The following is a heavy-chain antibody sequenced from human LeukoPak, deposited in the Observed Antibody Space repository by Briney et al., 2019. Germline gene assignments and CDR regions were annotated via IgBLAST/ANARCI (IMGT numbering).Heavy chain of an antibody. D-gene: IGHD4-11*01. Sequence: GGSLRLSCAASGFTFSNHALSWVRQAPGKGLEWVAVISYDGSNKYYADSVKGRFTISRDNSKNTLYLQMNSLRAEDTAVYYCAKNSAPHAFDIWGQGTMVTVSS. CDR3: AKNSAPHAFDI. J-gene: IGHJ3*02. CDR2: ISYDGSNK. CDR1: GFTFSNHA. V-gene: IGHV3-30*18.